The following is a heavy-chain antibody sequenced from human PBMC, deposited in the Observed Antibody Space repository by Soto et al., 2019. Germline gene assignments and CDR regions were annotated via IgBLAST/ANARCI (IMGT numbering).Heavy chain of an antibody. CDR3: ASLGTLYYDILTGYSGNWFDP. J-gene: IGHJ5*02. D-gene: IGHD3-9*01. CDR1: GGSISSSSYY. Sequence: SETLSLTCTVSGGSISSSSYYWGWIRQPPGKGLECIGSIYYSGSTYYNPSLKSRVTTSVDTSKNQFSLKLSSVTAADTAVYYCASLGTLYYDILTGYSGNWFDPWGQGTLVTVSS. CDR2: IYYSGST. V-gene: IGHV4-39*01.